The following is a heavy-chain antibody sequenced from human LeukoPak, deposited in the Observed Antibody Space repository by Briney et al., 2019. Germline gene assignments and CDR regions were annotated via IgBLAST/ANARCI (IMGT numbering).Heavy chain of an antibody. CDR1: GFTFSSYS. V-gene: IGHV3-21*01. Sequence: KTGGSLRLSCAASGFTFSSYSMNWVRQAPGKGLEWVSSISSSSSYIYYADSVKGRFTISRDNAKNSLYLQMNSLRAEDTAVYYCAREPFTMVRGVLSYWGQGTLVTVSS. CDR3: AREPFTMVRGVLSY. J-gene: IGHJ4*02. CDR2: ISSSSSYI. D-gene: IGHD3-10*01.